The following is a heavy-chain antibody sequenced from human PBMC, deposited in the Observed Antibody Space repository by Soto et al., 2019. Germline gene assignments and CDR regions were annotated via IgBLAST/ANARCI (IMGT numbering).Heavy chain of an antibody. CDR3: AKALGNPYYYYYMDV. J-gene: IGHJ6*03. CDR1: EFNFNIYA. V-gene: IGHV3-23*01. CDR2: ISPGGDST. D-gene: IGHD1-1*01. Sequence: EVQLLESGGGLVQPGGSLRLSCAASEFNFNIYAMTWVRQAPGKGLEWVSTISPGGDSTYFADSVKGRVTISRDNSKNTLSLQMNSLRAEDTATYFCAKALGNPYYYYYMDVWGTGTTVTVSS.